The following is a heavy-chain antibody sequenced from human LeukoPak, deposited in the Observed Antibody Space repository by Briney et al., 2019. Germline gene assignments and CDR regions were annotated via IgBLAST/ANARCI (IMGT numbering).Heavy chain of an antibody. D-gene: IGHD3-3*01. Sequence: GGSLRLSCAASGFTFSSYSMNWVRQAPGKGLEWVSSISSSSSYIYYADSVKGRFTISRDNAKNSLYLQMNSLRAEDTAVYYCARDFADDNNNYSTFWGRGTLVTVSS. CDR2: ISSSSSYI. J-gene: IGHJ4*02. CDR3: ARDFADDNNNYSTF. V-gene: IGHV3-21*01. CDR1: GFTFSSYS.